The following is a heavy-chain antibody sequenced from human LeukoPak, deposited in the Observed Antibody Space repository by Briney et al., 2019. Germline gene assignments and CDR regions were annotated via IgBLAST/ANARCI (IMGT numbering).Heavy chain of an antibody. Sequence: SETLSLTCTVSGGSISSYYWSWIRQPPGKGLEWIGYIYHSGSTNYNPSLKSRVTISVDTSKNQFSLKLSSVTAADTAVYYCASSSGLDMFDPWGQGTLVTVSS. CDR3: ASSSGLDMFDP. CDR1: GGSISSYY. CDR2: IYHSGST. D-gene: IGHD3-22*01. J-gene: IGHJ5*02. V-gene: IGHV4-59*01.